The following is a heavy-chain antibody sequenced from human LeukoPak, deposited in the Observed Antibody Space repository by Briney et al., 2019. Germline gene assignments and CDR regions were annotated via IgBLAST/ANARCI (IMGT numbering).Heavy chain of an antibody. CDR1: GGSISSGGYS. CDR2: IYHSGST. V-gene: IGHV4-30-2*01. J-gene: IGHJ4*02. CDR3: ARGGYSGYLRSRYYFDY. Sequence: PSQTLSLTCAVSGGSISSGGYSWSWTRQPPGKGLEWIGYIYHSGSTYYNPSLKSRVTISVDRSKNQFSLKLSSVTAADTAVYYCARGGYSGYLRSRYYFDYWGQGTLVTVSS. D-gene: IGHD5-12*01.